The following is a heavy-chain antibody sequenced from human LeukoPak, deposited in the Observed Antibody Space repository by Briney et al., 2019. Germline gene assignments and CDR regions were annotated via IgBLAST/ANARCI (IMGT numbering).Heavy chain of an antibody. D-gene: IGHD3-10*01. J-gene: IGHJ4*02. CDR1: GFTFSSYG. CDR2: IRYDGSNK. Sequence: GGSLRLSCVASGFTFSSYGMHWVRQAPGKGLEWVAFIRYDGSNKYDADSVRGRFTISRDNAKNTVFLQMSSLRAEDTALYYCARKSASGNYPLDYWGQGTLVTVSS. V-gene: IGHV3-30*02. CDR3: ARKSASGNYPLDY.